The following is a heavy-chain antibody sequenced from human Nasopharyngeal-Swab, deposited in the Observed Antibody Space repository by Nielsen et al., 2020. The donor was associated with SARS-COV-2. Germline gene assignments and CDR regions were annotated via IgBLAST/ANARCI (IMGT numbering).Heavy chain of an antibody. CDR3: AKDLGVESPLWFDY. V-gene: IGHV3-23*01. CDR1: GFTFSSYA. CDR2: ISGSGGST. J-gene: IGHJ4*02. D-gene: IGHD4-23*01. Sequence: GESLKISCTASGFTFSSYAMSWVRQAPGKGLEWGSEISGSGGSTYYAESVKGRFTISRDNSKNTLYLQMSSLRAEDTAIYYCAKDLGVESPLWFDYWGQGTLLTVSS.